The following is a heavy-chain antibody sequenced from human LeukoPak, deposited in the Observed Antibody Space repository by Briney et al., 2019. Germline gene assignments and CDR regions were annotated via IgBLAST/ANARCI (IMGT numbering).Heavy chain of an antibody. CDR1: GFTFSGFA. D-gene: IGHD2-21*02. J-gene: IGHJ4*02. V-gene: IGHV3-7*01. CDR2: IQEDGKKE. Sequence: GGSLRLSCAASGFTFSGFAMSWIRQAPGKGLEWVANIQEDGKKENYVDSVRGRFTISRDNAKNSIYLQMNSLRVEDTAVYYCAKDIVGGGDDYWGQGTLVIVSS. CDR3: AKDIVGGGDDY.